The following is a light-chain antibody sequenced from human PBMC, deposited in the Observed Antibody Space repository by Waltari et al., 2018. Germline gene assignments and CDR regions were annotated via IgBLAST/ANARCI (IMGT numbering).Light chain of an antibody. CDR1: RSNIGAGSD. CDR2: GNN. J-gene: IGLJ2*01. V-gene: IGLV1-40*01. Sequence: QSGLPQPPSVSGAPGQRVTIPCTGSRSNIGAGSDLHWYQVLPGKAPKLLIYGNNNRPSGGTDRFSGSKSGTSASLAITGLQAEDEADYYCQSYDSSLRGSLFGGGTKLTVL. CDR3: QSYDSSLRGSL.